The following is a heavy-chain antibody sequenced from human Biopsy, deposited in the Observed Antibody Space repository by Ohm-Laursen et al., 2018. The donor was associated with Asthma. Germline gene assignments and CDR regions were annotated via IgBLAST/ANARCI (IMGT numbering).Heavy chain of an antibody. V-gene: IGHV1-69*13. D-gene: IGHD6-19*01. Sequence: SVKVSCKAPGGTFSNFAISWVRQAPGQGLEWLGGIMTVFGTTNYAQKFQGRVTITADESASTAYMEVTSLRSEDTAIYYCARCQVGYSSGWSLLLKKIYYSGMDVWGQGTAVTASS. J-gene: IGHJ6*02. CDR1: GGTFSNFA. CDR3: ARCQVGYSSGWSLLLKKIYYSGMDV. CDR2: IMTVFGTT.